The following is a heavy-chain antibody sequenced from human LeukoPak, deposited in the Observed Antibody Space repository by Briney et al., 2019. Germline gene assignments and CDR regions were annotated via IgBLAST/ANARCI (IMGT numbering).Heavy chain of an antibody. Sequence: SVNVSCKTSGGTFNNYAISWVRQAPGQGLGWMGRVVPMFGIRNYPQTFRGRVNITADKATNTVYMELCSLRAEDTAIYYCASGGPVSLAGHPHLDYWGQGTLVTVSS. CDR2: VVPMFGIR. CDR3: ASGGPVSLAGHPHLDY. D-gene: IGHD6-19*01. CDR1: GGTFNNYA. J-gene: IGHJ4*02. V-gene: IGHV1-69*04.